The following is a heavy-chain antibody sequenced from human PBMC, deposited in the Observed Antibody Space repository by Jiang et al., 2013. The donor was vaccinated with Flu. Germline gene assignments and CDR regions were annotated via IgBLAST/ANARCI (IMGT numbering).Heavy chain of an antibody. CDR2: FFEGEK. CDR3: ARIRYECGGDCYWTFDY. Sequence: PTQTLTLTCTVSGFSLSDPTTGVGWIRQPQGRPWSCLHTFFEGEKSYSTSLRRRLTVSKDTSKSQVVLTMTTMDRGDTATYYCARIRYECGGDCYWTFDYWGQGTLVTVST. V-gene: IGHV2-26*01. CDR1: GFSLSDPTTG. D-gene: IGHD2-21*02. J-gene: IGHJ4*02.